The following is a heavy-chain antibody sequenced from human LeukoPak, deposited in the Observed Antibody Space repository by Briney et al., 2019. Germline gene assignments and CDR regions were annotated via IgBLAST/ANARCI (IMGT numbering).Heavy chain of an antibody. Sequence: PGGSLRLSCAASGFTVSSNYMSWVRQAPGKGLEWVSVIYSGGSTYYADSVKGRFTISRDNSKNTLYLQMNSLRAEDTAVYYCARDSSLERREYFDYWGQGTLVTVSS. CDR1: GFTVSSNY. V-gene: IGHV3-53*01. CDR2: IYSGGST. D-gene: IGHD1-1*01. CDR3: ARDSSLERREYFDY. J-gene: IGHJ4*02.